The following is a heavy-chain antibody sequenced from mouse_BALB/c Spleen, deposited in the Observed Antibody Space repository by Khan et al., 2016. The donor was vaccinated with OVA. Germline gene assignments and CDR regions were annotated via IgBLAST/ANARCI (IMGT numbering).Heavy chain of an antibody. J-gene: IGHJ2*01. CDR2: INPTSGYT. CDR3: TRDRIDY. CDR1: GYTFTTYW. Sequence: QVQLKQSGAELAKPGASVKMSCKASGYTFTTYWMHWVKQRPGQGLEWIGYINPTSGYTAYNERFKDKATLSADKSSSTAYMQLSSLTSEDSAVYYCTRDRIDYWGQGTILTVSS. V-gene: IGHV1-7*01.